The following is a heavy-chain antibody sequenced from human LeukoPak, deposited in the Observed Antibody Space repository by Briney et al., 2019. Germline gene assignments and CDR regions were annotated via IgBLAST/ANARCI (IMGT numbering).Heavy chain of an antibody. D-gene: IGHD3-10*01. CDR1: GYTFTGYY. V-gene: IGHV1-2*02. Sequence: GASVKVSCMASGYTFTGYYMHWVRQAPGQGLEWMGWINSNSGGTNYAQKFQGRVTITRNTSISTAYMELSSLRSEDTAVYYCARERGWDAFDIWGQGTMVTVSS. CDR3: ARERGWDAFDI. J-gene: IGHJ3*02. CDR2: INSNSGGT.